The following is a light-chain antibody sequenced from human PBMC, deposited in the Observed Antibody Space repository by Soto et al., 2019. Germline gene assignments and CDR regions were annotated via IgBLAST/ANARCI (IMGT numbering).Light chain of an antibody. CDR3: SSYVGNNNLV. CDR1: SSDVGGYNY. CDR2: EVT. Sequence: QSALTQPPSASGSPGQSVTISCTGTSSDVGGYNYVSWYQQHPGKAPKLMIYEVTKRPSGVPDRFSGSKSGKTASLTVSGLQADDEADYYCSSYVGNNNLVFGGGTKLTVL. J-gene: IGLJ3*02. V-gene: IGLV2-8*01.